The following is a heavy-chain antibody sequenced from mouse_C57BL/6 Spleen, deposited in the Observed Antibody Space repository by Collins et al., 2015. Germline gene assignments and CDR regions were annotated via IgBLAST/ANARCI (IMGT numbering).Heavy chain of an antibody. D-gene: IGHD2-3*01. J-gene: IGHJ4*01. Sequence: EVKLLQSGGGLVQPGGSLKLSCAASGIDFSRYWMSWVRRAPGKGLEWIGEINPDSSTINYAPSLKDKFIISRDNAKNTLYLQMSKVRSEDTALYYCASSDGFYAMDYWGQGTSVTVSS. CDR1: GIDFSRYW. CDR3: ASSDGFYAMDY. CDR2: INPDSSTI. V-gene: IGHV4-1*01.